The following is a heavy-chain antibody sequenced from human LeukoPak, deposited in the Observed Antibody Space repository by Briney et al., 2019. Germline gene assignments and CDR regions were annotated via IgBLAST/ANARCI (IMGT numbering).Heavy chain of an antibody. CDR2: ITPIFGTP. V-gene: IGHV1-69*01. Sequence: ASVKVSCKVSGGTFSSYPISWVRQAPGQGLERMGEITPIFGTPDYAQKFQGRLTITADESTTTTYMELSSLRSEDTAIYYCARNSRVVSTSGLNYWDQGTLVTVSS. J-gene: IGHJ4*02. CDR1: GGTFSSYP. D-gene: IGHD4-23*01. CDR3: ARNSRVVSTSGLNY.